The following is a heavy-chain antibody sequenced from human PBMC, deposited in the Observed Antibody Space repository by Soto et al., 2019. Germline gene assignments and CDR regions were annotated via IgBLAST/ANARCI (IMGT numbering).Heavy chain of an antibody. V-gene: IGHV6-1*01. CDR1: GDSVSSNSAA. J-gene: IGHJ6*02. D-gene: IGHD5-18*01. Sequence: QTLSLPSAISGDSVSSNSAACNLIRHSPSRGLEWLGRTYYRSKWYNDYAVSVKSRITINPDTSKNQFSLQLNSVTPEDTAVYYCARTPRGYSYGYYYYYGMDVWGQGTTVTVSS. CDR2: TYYRSKWYN. CDR3: ARTPRGYSYGYYYYYGMDV.